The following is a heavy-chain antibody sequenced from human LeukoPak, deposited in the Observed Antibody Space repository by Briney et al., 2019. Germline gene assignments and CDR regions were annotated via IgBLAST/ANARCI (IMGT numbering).Heavy chain of an antibody. Sequence: PSETLSLTCAVSGGSFSDYQWNWIRQSPGKGLEWLGDISHSGTTTYNPSLKNRLTISIDTSRNQFSLKLRSVTAADTAVYYCARGLVWRFLLDSRRDSFDIWGQGTIITVSS. V-gene: IGHV4-34*01. D-gene: IGHD6-6*01. CDR2: ISHSGTT. J-gene: IGHJ3*02. CDR1: GGSFSDYQ. CDR3: ARGLVWRFLLDSRRDSFDI.